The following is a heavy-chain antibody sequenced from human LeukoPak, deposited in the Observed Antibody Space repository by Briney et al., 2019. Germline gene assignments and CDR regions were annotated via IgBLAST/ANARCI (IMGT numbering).Heavy chain of an antibody. CDR2: IYHSGST. CDR1: GGSISSSNW. CDR3: ARDLRYDSSDPYFDY. J-gene: IGHJ4*02. Sequence: SGTLSLTCAVSGGSISSSNWWSWVRQPPGKGLEWIGEIYHSGSTDYNPSLKSRVTISVDKSKNQLSLKLSSVTAADTAVYYCARDLRYDSSDPYFDYWGQGTLVTVSS. V-gene: IGHV4-4*02. D-gene: IGHD3-22*01.